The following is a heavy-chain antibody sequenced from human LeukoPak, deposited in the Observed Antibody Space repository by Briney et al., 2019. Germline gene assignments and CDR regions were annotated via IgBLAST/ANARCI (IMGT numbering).Heavy chain of an antibody. CDR1: GFTFSSYW. CDR2: IKQDGSEK. D-gene: IGHD3-9*01. CDR3: ARDPFDYDILTGYYSAVDY. Sequence: GGSLRLSCAASGFTFSSYWMSWVRQAPGKGLEWVANIKQDGSEKYYVDSVKGRFTISRDNAKNSLYLQMNSLRAEDTAVYYCARDPFDYDILTGYYSAVDYWGQGTLVTVSS. J-gene: IGHJ4*02. V-gene: IGHV3-7*01.